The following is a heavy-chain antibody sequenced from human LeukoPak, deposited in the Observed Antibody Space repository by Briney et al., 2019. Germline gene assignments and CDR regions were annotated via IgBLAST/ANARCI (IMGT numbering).Heavy chain of an antibody. CDR3: VRVVRAEAAPAD. V-gene: IGHV3-74*01. Sequence: GGSLRLSCSASGFMFSSYWMHWGRQAPGKGLVWVSRIRSEGIGTDYADSVKGRFTISRDNAKNTLYLQMNSLRAEDTGVYYCVRVVRAEAAPADWGQGTLVTVSS. J-gene: IGHJ4*02. CDR2: IRSEGIGT. CDR1: GFMFSSYW. D-gene: IGHD6-13*01.